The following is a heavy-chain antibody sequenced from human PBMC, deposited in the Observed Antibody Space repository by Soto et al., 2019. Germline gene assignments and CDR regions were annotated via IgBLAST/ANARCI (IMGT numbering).Heavy chain of an antibody. V-gene: IGHV4-34*01. CDR2: INHSGST. J-gene: IGHJ5*01. Sequence: PSETLSLTCAVYGGSFSGYYWSWIRQPPGKGLEWIGEINHSGSTNYNPSLKSRVTISVDTSKNQFSLKLSSVTAADTAVYYCARGRTGTYTFWFDSWGQGTLVTVSS. CDR1: GGSFSGYY. CDR3: ARGRTGTYTFWFDS. D-gene: IGHD1-7*01.